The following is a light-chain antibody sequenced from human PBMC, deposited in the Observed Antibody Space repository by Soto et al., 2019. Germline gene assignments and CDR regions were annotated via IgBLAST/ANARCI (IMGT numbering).Light chain of an antibody. Sequence: EIVMTQSPATLSVSPGERATLSCRASQSLTSDVAWYQQKPGQAPRLLIYGASTRATGIPARFSGSGSGTEFILTISSLQSEDFAVYYCQQYNNWPRTFGQGTKVEIK. CDR1: QSLTSD. V-gene: IGKV3-15*01. CDR3: QQYNNWPRT. CDR2: GAS. J-gene: IGKJ1*01.